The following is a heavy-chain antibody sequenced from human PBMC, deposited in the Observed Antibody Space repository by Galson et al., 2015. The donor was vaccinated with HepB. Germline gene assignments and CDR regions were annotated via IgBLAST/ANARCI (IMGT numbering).Heavy chain of an antibody. J-gene: IGHJ6*03. D-gene: IGHD3-3*01. Sequence: SVKVSCKASGGTFSSYAISWVRQAPGQGLEWMGGIIPIFGTANYAQKFQGRVTITADESTSTAYMELSSLRSEDTAVYYCARGPTIWSGYHYYYYYMDVWGKGTTVTVSS. V-gene: IGHV1-69*13. CDR1: GGTFSSYA. CDR3: ARGPTIWSGYHYYYYYMDV. CDR2: IIPIFGTA.